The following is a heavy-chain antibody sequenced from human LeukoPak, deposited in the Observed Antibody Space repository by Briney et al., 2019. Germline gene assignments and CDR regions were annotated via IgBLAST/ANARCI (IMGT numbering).Heavy chain of an antibody. CDR3: ARDRRDFLGPYFDC. J-gene: IGHJ4*02. V-gene: IGHV3-48*03. D-gene: IGHD3-3*01. CDR2: ISSSGATM. Sequence: GRSLRLSCGASGFTFSSFEMNWVRPAPGKGLERVSYISSSGATMYYADSVKGRFTISRDNAKNSLYLQMNSLRAEDTAVYYCARDRRDFLGPYFDCWGQGTLVTVSS. CDR1: GFTFSSFE.